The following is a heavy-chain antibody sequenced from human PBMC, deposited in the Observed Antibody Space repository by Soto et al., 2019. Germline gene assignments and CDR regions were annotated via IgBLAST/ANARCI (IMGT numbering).Heavy chain of an antibody. J-gene: IGHJ5*02. CDR3: ARRSITMVRGVTMDGIDP. D-gene: IGHD3-10*01. V-gene: IGHV1-2*02. CDR2: INPNSGGT. CDR1: GYTFTGYY. Sequence: ASVKVSCKASGYTFTGYYMHWVRQAPGQGLEWMGWINPNSGGTNYAQKFQGRVTMTRDTSISTAYMELSRLRSDDTAVYYCARRSITMVRGVTMDGIDPWGQGTLVTVSS.